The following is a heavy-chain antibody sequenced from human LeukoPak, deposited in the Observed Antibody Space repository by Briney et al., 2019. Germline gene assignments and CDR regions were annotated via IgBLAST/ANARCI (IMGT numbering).Heavy chain of an antibody. CDR2: VYHSGST. D-gene: IGHD3-22*01. J-gene: IGHJ4*02. V-gene: IGHV4-59*01. CDR3: AREGDYYDSGGYYRIDF. CDR1: GGSINAYY. Sequence: KPSETLSLTCTVSGGSINAYYWSWIRQPPGKGLEWIGYVYHSGSTNYNPSLKSRVTMSVDTSNNQFSLKLSSVTAADTAMYYCAREGDYYDSGGYYRIDFWGQGALVTVSS.